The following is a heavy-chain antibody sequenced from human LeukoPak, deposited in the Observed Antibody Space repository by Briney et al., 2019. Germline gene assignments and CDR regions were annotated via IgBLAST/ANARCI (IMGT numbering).Heavy chain of an antibody. D-gene: IGHD3-10*01. CDR2: IYPGDSDT. CDR3: ARRLLYGGDY. J-gene: IGHJ4*02. Sequence: GEPLKISCKVSGYSCTTCWIGWVRQMPGKGLEWMGIIYPGDSDTRYSPSFQGQVTISADKSISTAYLQWSSLKASDSAMYYCARRLLYGGDYWGQGTLVTVSS. V-gene: IGHV5-51*01. CDR1: GYSCTTCW.